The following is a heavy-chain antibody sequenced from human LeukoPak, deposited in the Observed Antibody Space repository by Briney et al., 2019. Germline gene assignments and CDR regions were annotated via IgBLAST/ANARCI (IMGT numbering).Heavy chain of an antibody. Sequence: TGGSLRLSCAASGVTLSSFAMSWARQAPGKGLEWVSAISGSSGSTYSADSVKGRFTISRDNSKNTLYLQMNSLRAEDTAVYYCAQQSGSRFDYWGQGTLVTVSS. J-gene: IGHJ4*02. CDR1: GVTLSSFA. D-gene: IGHD1-26*01. CDR2: ISGSSGST. CDR3: AQQSGSRFDY. V-gene: IGHV3-23*01.